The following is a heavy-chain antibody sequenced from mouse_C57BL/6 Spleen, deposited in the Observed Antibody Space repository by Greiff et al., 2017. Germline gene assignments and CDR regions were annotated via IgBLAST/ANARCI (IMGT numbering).Heavy chain of an antibody. Sequence: EVHLVESGGDLVKPGGSLKLSCAASGFTFSSYGMSWVRQTPDKRLEWVATISSGGSYTYYPDSVKGRFTISRDNAKNTLYLQMSSLKSEDTAMYYCARHRVGRYFDYWGQGTTLTVSS. CDR1: GFTFSSYG. D-gene: IGHD4-1*01. CDR3: ARHRVGRYFDY. J-gene: IGHJ2*01. CDR2: ISSGGSYT. V-gene: IGHV5-6*01.